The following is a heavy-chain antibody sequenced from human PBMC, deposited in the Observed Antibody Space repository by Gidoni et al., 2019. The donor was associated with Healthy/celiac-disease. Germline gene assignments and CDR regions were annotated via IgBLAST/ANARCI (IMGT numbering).Heavy chain of an antibody. Sequence: EVQLLESGGGLVQPGGSLRLSCAASGFTFSSYAMSWVRQAPGKGLEWVSAIGGSGGSTYYADSVKGRFTISRDNSKNTLYLQMNSLRAEDTAVYYCARTQGFKLDYFDYWGQGTLVTVSS. V-gene: IGHV3-23*01. CDR2: IGGSGGST. CDR1: GFTFSSYA. CDR3: ARTQGFKLDYFDY. J-gene: IGHJ4*02. D-gene: IGHD6-13*01.